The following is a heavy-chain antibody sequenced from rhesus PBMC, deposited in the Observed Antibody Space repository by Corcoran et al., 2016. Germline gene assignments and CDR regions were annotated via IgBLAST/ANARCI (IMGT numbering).Heavy chain of an antibody. CDR1: GGSISSSNW. J-gene: IGHJ6*01. D-gene: IGHD6-13*01. CDR2: ISGSSGST. CDR3: ARREYSSWSGYYGLDS. V-gene: IGHV4-65*01. Sequence: QVQLQESGPGLVKPSETLSLTCAVSGGSISSSNWWSWIRQPPGKGLEWIGYISGSSGSTYYNPSLKSRGTISTDTSKIQVSLKLSSVTAADTAVYYCARREYSSWSGYYGLDSWGQGVVVTVSS.